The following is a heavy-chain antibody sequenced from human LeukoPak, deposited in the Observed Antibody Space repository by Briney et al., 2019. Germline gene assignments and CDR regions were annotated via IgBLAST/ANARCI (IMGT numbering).Heavy chain of an antibody. Sequence: SETLSLTCTVSVGSISISSYYSGWIRQPPGKGLEWLGCIYYSGSTYYDPSLKSRVTISVDTSKNQFSLKLSSVTAADTAVYYCARGYITRTTVTTLRYNWFDPWGQGTLVTVFS. CDR1: VGSISISSYY. J-gene: IGHJ5*02. CDR2: IYYSGST. V-gene: IGHV4-39*01. D-gene: IGHD4-17*01. CDR3: ARGYITRTTVTTLRYNWFDP.